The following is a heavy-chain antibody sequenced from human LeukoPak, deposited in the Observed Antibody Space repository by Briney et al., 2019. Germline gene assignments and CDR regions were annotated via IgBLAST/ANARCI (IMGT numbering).Heavy chain of an antibody. CDR3: ARQAPQYCYYYGMDV. V-gene: IGHV4-59*08. Sequence: PSETLSLTCTVSGGSISNYYWSWIRQPPGKGLEWIGNIYYSGSTNYNPSVKSRVAISVNTSNNQFSLKLSSVTAADTAVYYCARQAPQYCYYYGMDVWGQGTTVTVS. CDR1: GGSISNYY. J-gene: IGHJ6*02. CDR2: IYYSGST.